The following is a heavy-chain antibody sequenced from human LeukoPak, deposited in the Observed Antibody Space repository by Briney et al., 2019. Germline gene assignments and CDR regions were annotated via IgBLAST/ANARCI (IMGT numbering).Heavy chain of an antibody. V-gene: IGHV4-34*01. CDR1: GGSFSGYY. CDR3: ARQLWFGELRQENYYYYYYMDV. D-gene: IGHD3-10*01. CDR2: INHSGST. J-gene: IGHJ6*03. Sequence: SETLSLTCAVYGGSFSGYYWSWIRQPPGKGLEWIGEINHSGSTNYNPSLKSRVTISVDTSKNQFSLKLSSVTAADTAVYYCARQLWFGELRQENYYYYYYMDVWGKGTTVTISS.